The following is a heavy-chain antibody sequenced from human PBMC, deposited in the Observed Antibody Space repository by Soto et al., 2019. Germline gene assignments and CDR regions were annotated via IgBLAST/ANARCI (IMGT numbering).Heavy chain of an antibody. Sequence: QVQLVQSGAEVKKPGASVKISCKASGYTFTRYAMHWVRQAPGQGLEWMGWIIAGDGDTKYSQKFQGRLTIIRDTSASTAYMELSSPRSEDTAVYYCARDPRLLTQFDYWGQGTLVTVSS. J-gene: IGHJ4*02. V-gene: IGHV1-3*01. CDR3: ARDPRLLTQFDY. D-gene: IGHD2-15*01. CDR2: IIAGDGDT. CDR1: GYTFTRYA.